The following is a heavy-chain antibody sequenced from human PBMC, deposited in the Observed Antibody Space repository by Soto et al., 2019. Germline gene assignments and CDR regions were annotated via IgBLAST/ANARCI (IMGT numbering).Heavy chain of an antibody. CDR1: GGSISSYY. CDR3: ARVGGPGNTIDY. CDR2: IYYSGST. Sequence: KPSETLSLTCTVSGGSISSYYWSWIRQPPGKGLEWIGYIYYSGSTNYNPSLKSRVTISVDTSKNQFSLKLSSVTAADTAVYYCARVGGPGNTIDYWGQGTLVTVSS. J-gene: IGHJ4*02. V-gene: IGHV4-59*01. D-gene: IGHD2-2*01.